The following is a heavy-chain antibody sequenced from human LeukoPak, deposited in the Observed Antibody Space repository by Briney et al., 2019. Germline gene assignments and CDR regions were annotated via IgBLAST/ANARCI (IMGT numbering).Heavy chain of an antibody. D-gene: IGHD3-22*01. CDR2: ISGSGGRT. CDR3: AKGNYYDSSGYPDY. CDR1: GFTFSSYA. V-gene: IGHV3-23*01. J-gene: IGHJ4*02. Sequence: PGGSLRLSCAASGFTFSSYAMSWVRQAPGKGLEWVSAISGSGGRTYYADSVKGRFTISRDNSKNTLYLQMNSLRAEDTAVYYCAKGNYYDSSGYPDYWGQGTPVTVSS.